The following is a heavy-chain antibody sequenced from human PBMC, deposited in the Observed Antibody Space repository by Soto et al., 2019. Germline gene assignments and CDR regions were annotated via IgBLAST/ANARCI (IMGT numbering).Heavy chain of an antibody. Sequence: SSETLSLTCFVSGYSITAGGYYWSWIRHHPGKGLEWIGSFYSSGSIIYNPSLRSRVSISGDTSSNQFSMSLTSVTAADTARYYCARMYSSGSGWFHPWGQGTLVTV. D-gene: IGHD6-19*01. J-gene: IGHJ5*02. CDR3: ARMYSSGSGWFHP. CDR2: FYSSGSI. V-gene: IGHV4-31*03. CDR1: GYSITAGGYY.